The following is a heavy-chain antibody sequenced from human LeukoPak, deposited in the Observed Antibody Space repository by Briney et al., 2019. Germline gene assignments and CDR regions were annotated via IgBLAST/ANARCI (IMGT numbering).Heavy chain of an antibody. V-gene: IGHV3-23*03. Sequence: PGGSLRLSCAGSGFSFGSFAMAWVRQAPGRGLDWVSGVYAGGNTPDYPDSVRGRLTASRDNSKSTLYLQMNSLRVEDTAVYYCAKDLTFGDGRWEFDAWGQGTLVTVSS. CDR2: VYAGGNTP. D-gene: IGHD3-16*01. CDR1: GFSFGSFA. J-gene: IGHJ5*02. CDR3: AKDLTFGDGRWEFDA.